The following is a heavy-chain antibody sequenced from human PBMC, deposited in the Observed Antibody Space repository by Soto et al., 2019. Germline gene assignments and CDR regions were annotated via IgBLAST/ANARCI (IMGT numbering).Heavy chain of an antibody. CDR1: GFTFFNFA. J-gene: IGHJ5*02. CDR3: AKDLSRPAKMPCFDH. CDR2: IIDSGEA. Sequence: VGSLRLSCEASGFTFFNFAMAWVRRAPGKGLEWVCGIIDSGEAYYADSMDCRFTVSRDKSKRTLDLQINSLTAGDTALYYCAKDLSRPAKMPCFDHGGQEPGVPVSS. V-gene: IGHV3-23*01. D-gene: IGHD2-2*01.